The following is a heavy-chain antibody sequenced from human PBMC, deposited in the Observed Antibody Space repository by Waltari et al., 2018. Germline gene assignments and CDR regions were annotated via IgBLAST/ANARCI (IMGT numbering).Heavy chain of an antibody. CDR2: VHHSGRA. V-gene: IGHV4-30-4*08. J-gene: IGHJ4*02. CDR3: ARDPSSINSPSFDY. D-gene: IGHD2-2*01. Sequence: QVQLQESGPGLVKPSQTLSLTCTVSGGSISSGDYYWSWIRQPPGKGLEWIGSVHHSGRAYYNPSLESRVSVSVDTSKNQFALRLSFVTAADTAVYYCARDPSSINSPSFDYWGRGTLVTVSS. CDR1: GGSISSGDYY.